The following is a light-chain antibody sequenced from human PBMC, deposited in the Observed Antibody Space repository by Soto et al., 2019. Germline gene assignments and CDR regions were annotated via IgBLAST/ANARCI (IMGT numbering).Light chain of an antibody. Sequence: ELGLTQSPGTLSLSTGERATLSCRASLSVSSSYLAWYQQKPGQAPRLLIYGASSRATGIPARFSGSGSGTDFTLTISSLEPEDFAVYYCQQRSSCPLTFGGGTKVDIK. CDR2: GAS. J-gene: IGKJ4*01. CDR1: LSVSSSY. V-gene: IGKV3D-20*02. CDR3: QQRSSCPLT.